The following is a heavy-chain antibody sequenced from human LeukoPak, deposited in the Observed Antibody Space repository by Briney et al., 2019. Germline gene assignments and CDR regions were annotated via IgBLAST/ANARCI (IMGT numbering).Heavy chain of an antibody. CDR2: IYHSGST. J-gene: IGHJ3*02. V-gene: IGHV4-30-2*01. D-gene: IGHD3-3*01. CDR3: DYTEDAFDI. Sequence: SETLSLTCAVSGGSISSGGYSWSWIRQPPGKGLEWIGYIYHSGSTYYNPSLKSRVTISVDRSKNQFSLKLSSVTAADTAVYYCDYTEDAFDIWGQGTMVTVSS. CDR1: GGSISSGGYS.